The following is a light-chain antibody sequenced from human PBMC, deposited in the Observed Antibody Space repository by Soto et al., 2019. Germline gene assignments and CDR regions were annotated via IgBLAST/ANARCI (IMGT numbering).Light chain of an antibody. Sequence: EIVLTPSPATLSLSPGERATLSCRASQSVSSYLAWYQQKPGQAPRLLIYDAPSRATGIPARFSGSGSGTDFTLTISSLEPEDFAVYYCQQRSNWPVTFGPGTKVDIK. J-gene: IGKJ3*01. V-gene: IGKV3-11*01. CDR2: DAP. CDR3: QQRSNWPVT. CDR1: QSVSSY.